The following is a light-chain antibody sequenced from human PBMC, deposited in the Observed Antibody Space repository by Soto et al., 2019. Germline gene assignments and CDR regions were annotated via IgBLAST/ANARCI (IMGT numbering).Light chain of an antibody. CDR2: DVS. J-gene: IGLJ2*01. CDR1: TSDVGSYKY. CDR3: SSYTSSSTVV. V-gene: IGLV2-14*01. Sequence: QSALTQPASVSGSPGQSITISCIGSTSDVGSYKYVSWYQQTPGKAPKLMIYDVSNRPSWVSDRFSGSKSGNTASLTISGLQAEDEADYYCSSYTSSSTVVFGGGTKLTVL.